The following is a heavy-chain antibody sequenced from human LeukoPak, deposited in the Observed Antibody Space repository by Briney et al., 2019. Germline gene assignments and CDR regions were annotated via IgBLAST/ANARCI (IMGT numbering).Heavy chain of an antibody. CDR1: GGXISSSNW. Sequence: SETLSLTCAVSGGXISSSNWWSWVRQPPGKGLEWIGEIYHSGSTNYNPSLKSRVTISVDKSKNQFSLKLSSVTAADTAVYYCARVGYVPYYGMDVWGQGTTVTVSS. D-gene: IGHD5-12*01. CDR3: ARVGYVPYYGMDV. J-gene: IGHJ6*02. V-gene: IGHV4-4*02. CDR2: IYHSGST.